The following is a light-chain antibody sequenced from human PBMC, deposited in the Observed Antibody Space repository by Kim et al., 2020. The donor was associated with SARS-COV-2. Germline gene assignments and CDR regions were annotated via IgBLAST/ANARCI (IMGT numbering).Light chain of an antibody. V-gene: IGLV10-54*04. CDR2: RNN. CDR1: TTNFVQQR. J-gene: IGLJ3*02. Sequence: TATLTCTRTTTNFVQQRATSLPHPPPHPPNLLSYRNNIRPSGISERFSTSRSGYTSSLTITGLQPEDEADYYCAAWDVSLSAWVFGGGTQLTVL. CDR3: AAWDVSLSAWV.